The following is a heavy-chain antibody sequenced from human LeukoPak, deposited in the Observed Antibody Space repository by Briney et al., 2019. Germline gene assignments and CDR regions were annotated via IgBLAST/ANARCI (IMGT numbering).Heavy chain of an antibody. Sequence: SETLSLTCTVSGYSISSGYYWGWIRQPPGKGLEWIGSIYHSGSTYYNPSLKSRVTISVDTSKNQFSQKLSSVTAADTAVYYCARVRYDFWSEDYWGQGTLVTVSS. V-gene: IGHV4-38-2*02. CDR1: GYSISSGYY. J-gene: IGHJ4*02. CDR2: IYHSGST. CDR3: ARVRYDFWSEDY. D-gene: IGHD3-3*01.